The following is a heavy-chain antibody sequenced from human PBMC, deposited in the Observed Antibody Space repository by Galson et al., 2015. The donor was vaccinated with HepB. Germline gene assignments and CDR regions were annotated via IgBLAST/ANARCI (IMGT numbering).Heavy chain of an antibody. CDR3: AREELRYFDWLPPEIFDY. CDR1: GFTFSSYW. Sequence: SLRLSCAASGFTFSSYWMSWVRQAPGKGLEWVANIKQDGSEKYYVDSVKGRFTISRDNAKNSLYLQMNSLRAEDTAVYYCAREELRYFDWLPPEIFDYWGQGTLVTVSS. J-gene: IGHJ4*02. D-gene: IGHD3-9*01. CDR2: IKQDGSEK. V-gene: IGHV3-7*03.